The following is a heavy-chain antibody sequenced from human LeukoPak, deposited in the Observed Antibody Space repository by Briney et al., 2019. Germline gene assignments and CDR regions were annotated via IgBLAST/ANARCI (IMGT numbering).Heavy chain of an antibody. Sequence: GASVKVSCKAAGGTVISYAMSWVRQAAGEGLEWRGGSIPSFGTAKGAQKFQGRVTIPADESTSTAYMALSSLRSEDTAVYYCASKSYSSSSARYYYYMDVWGKGTTVTVSS. V-gene: IGHV1-69*13. D-gene: IGHD6-6*01. J-gene: IGHJ6*03. CDR2: SIPSFGTA. CDR3: ASKSYSSSSARYYYYMDV. CDR1: GGTVISYA.